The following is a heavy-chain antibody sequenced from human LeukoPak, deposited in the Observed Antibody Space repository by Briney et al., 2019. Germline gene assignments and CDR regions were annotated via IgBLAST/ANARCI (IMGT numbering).Heavy chain of an antibody. D-gene: IGHD4-23*01. Sequence: GGSLRLSCAASGFTFSSYWMHWVRQAPGKGLVWVSRINSDGSSTSYADSVKGRFTISRDNSKNTLYLQMNSLRAEDTAVYYCAKEIRWQNWFDPWGQGTLVTVSS. V-gene: IGHV3-74*01. CDR3: AKEIRWQNWFDP. CDR2: INSDGSST. J-gene: IGHJ5*02. CDR1: GFTFSSYW.